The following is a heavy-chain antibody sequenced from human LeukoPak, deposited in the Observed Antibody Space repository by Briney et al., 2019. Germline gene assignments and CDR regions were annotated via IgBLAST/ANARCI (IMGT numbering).Heavy chain of an antibody. Sequence: GGSLRLSCAASGFTFSNAWMSWVRQAPGKGLEWVGRIKSKTDGGTTDYAAPVKGRFTISRDDSKNTLYLQMNSLKTEDTAVYYCTTDGDQWELLGYFDYWGQGTLVTVSS. CDR3: TTDGDQWELLGYFDY. J-gene: IGHJ4*02. D-gene: IGHD1-26*01. CDR2: IKSKTDGGTT. V-gene: IGHV3-15*01. CDR1: GFTFSNAW.